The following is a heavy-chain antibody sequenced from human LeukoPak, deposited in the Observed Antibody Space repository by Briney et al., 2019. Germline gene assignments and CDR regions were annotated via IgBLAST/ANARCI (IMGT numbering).Heavy chain of an antibody. J-gene: IGHJ6*02. CDR3: ARDGGSSWSGYYGMDV. D-gene: IGHD6-13*01. Sequence: GSLRLSCAASGFTFSSYWMSWVRQAPGKGLEWIGYIYYSGSTNYNPSLKSRVTISVDTSKNQFSLKLSSVTAADTAVYYCARDGGSSWSGYYGMDVWGQGTTDTVSS. CDR2: IYYSGST. V-gene: IGHV4-59*01. CDR1: GFTFSSYW.